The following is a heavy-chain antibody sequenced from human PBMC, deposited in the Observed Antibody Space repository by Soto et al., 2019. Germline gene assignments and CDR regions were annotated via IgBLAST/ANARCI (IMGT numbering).Heavy chain of an antibody. D-gene: IGHD2-15*01. CDR2: IYYSGST. J-gene: IGHJ4*02. V-gene: IGHV4-59*08. CDR1: GGSLSSYY. Sequence: SETLSLTCTVSGGSLSSYYWSWIRQPPGKGLEWIGYIYYSGSTNYNPSLKSRVTISVDTSKNQFSLKLSSVTAADTAVYYCARLSGGTYCSGGSCSYYFDYWGQGTLVTVSS. CDR3: ARLSGGTYCSGGSCSYYFDY.